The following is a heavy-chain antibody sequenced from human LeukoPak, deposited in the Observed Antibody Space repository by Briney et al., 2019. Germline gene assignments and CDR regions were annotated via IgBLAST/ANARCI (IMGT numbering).Heavy chain of an antibody. D-gene: IGHD6-13*01. CDR2: IYYSGST. CDR1: GASISSYY. V-gene: IGHV4-59*01. Sequence: PSETLSLTCTVSGASISSYYWSWIRQPPGKGLEWIGYIYYSGSTNYNPSLKSRVTISVDTSNNQFSLKLSSVTAADTAVYYCARTTEAHSWRTRYYDYYMDVWGKGTTVTVSS. J-gene: IGHJ6*03. CDR3: ARTTEAHSWRTRYYDYYMDV.